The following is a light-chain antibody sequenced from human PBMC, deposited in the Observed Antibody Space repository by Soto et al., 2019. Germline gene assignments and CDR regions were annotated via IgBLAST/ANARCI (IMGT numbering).Light chain of an antibody. J-gene: IGKJ4*01. CDR1: QSVSTN. CDR3: QKYNSAPLT. Sequence: EVVMTQSPATLSVSPGERATLSCRASQSVSTNLAWYQQKPGQTPRLLISAASTLQSGVPSRFSGSGSGTDFTLTISSLQPEDVATYYCQKYNSAPLTFGGGTKVEIK. CDR2: AAS. V-gene: IGKV3-15*01.